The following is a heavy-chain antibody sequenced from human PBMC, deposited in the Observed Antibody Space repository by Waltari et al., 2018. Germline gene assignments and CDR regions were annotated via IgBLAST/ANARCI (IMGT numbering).Heavy chain of an antibody. CDR2: IYQSGST. CDR1: GGSISSSNW. V-gene: IGHV4-4*02. CDR3: AGSLAVAGRFDY. Sequence: QVQLQESGPGLVKPSGTLSLTCAVSGGSISSSNWWRWVPQPPGKGLEWIGEIYQSGSTNYNPSLKSRVTISVDKSKNQFSLKLSSVTAADTAVYYCAGSLAVAGRFDYWGQGTLVTVSS. J-gene: IGHJ4*02. D-gene: IGHD6-19*01.